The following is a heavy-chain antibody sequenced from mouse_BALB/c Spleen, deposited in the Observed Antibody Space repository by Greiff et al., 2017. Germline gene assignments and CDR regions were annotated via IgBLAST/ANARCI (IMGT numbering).Heavy chain of an antibody. V-gene: IGHV3-2*02. J-gene: IGHJ1*01. CDR1: GYSITSDYA. D-gene: IGHD1-1*01. Sequence: EVQGVESGPGLVKPSQSLSLTCTVTGYSITSDYAWNWIRQFPGNKLEWMGYISYSGSTSYNPSLKSRISITRDTSKNQFFLQLNSVTTEDTATYYCARNSYYYGSSRYFDVWGAGTTVTVSS. CDR2: ISYSGST. CDR3: ARNSYYYGSSRYFDV.